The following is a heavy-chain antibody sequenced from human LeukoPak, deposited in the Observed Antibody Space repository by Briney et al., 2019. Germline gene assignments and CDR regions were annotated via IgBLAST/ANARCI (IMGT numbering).Heavy chain of an antibody. D-gene: IGHD1-26*01. V-gene: IGHV3-43D*04. CDR2: ISWNGGST. CDR1: GFTLDDYA. CDR3: AKDSGSYRDYIDY. J-gene: IGHJ4*02. Sequence: GGSLRLSCAASGFTLDDYAMHWVRQAPGKGLEWVSLISWNGGSTYYADSVKGRFTGSRDNSKNSLYLQMSSLRAEDTALYYCAKDSGSYRDYIDYWGQGTLVTVSS.